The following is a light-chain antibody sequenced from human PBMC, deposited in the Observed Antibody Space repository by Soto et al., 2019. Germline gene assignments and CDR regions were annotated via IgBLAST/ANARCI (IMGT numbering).Light chain of an antibody. CDR3: QQYGSSPWT. Sequence: EIVIPQPPPPLSLSPGERAALSSRASQSVSSSLAWFQQKPGQAPRLLIYGASTRATGIPVRFSGSGSGTDFTLTISRLEPEDFAVYYCQQYGSSPWTFGQGTKVDI. V-gene: IGKV3-20*01. CDR1: QSVSSS. J-gene: IGKJ1*01. CDR2: GAS.